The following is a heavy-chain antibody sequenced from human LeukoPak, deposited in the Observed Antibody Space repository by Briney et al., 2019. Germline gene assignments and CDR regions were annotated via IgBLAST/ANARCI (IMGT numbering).Heavy chain of an antibody. D-gene: IGHD2-2*01. CDR2: ISAYNGDT. CDR1: GYTFTSYG. V-gene: IGHV1-18*01. Sequence: ASVKVSCKASGYTFTSYGISWVRQAPGQGLEWIGWISAYNGDTNYAQKLQGRVTMTTDTSTSTAYMELRSLRSDDTAVYYCARGPYQLLPGSAFDIWGQGTMVTVSS. CDR3: ARGPYQLLPGSAFDI. J-gene: IGHJ3*02.